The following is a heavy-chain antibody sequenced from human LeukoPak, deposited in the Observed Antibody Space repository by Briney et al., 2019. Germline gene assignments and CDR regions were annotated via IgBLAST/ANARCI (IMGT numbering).Heavy chain of an antibody. V-gene: IGHV4-30-4*01. CDR1: GGSISSGDYY. J-gene: IGHJ4*02. Sequence: PSETLSLTCTVSGGSISSGDYYWSWIRQPPGKGLEWIGYMYYSGSTFYNSSLKSRVTISVDTSKNQFSLTLTSVTAADTAVYYCARGTYQGRSGFWSGHFDYWGQGTLVTVST. D-gene: IGHD3-3*01. CDR3: ARGTYQGRSGFWSGHFDY. CDR2: MYYSGST.